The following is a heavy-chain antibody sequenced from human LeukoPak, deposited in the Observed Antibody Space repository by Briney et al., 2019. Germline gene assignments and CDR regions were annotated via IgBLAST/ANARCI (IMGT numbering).Heavy chain of an antibody. V-gene: IGHV1-58*02. Sequence: GTSVKVSCKASGFTFTSSAMQWVRQARGQRLEWRGWIVVGSGNTNYAQKFQERVTITRDTSTSTAYMELSSLRSEDTAVYYCAADSSGWFGYYYYMDVWGKGTTVTVSS. CDR2: IVVGSGNT. D-gene: IGHD6-19*01. CDR1: GFTFTSSA. J-gene: IGHJ6*03. CDR3: AADSSGWFGYYYYMDV.